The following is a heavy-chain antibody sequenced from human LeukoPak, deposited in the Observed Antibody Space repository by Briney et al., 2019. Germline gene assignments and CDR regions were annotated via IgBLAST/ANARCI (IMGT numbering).Heavy chain of an antibody. V-gene: IGHV4-61*08. D-gene: IGHD2-15*01. CDR2: IYSSGRT. J-gene: IGHJ3*02. CDR3: ARGYCIGGSCYYDAFDI. Sequence: SETLSLTCTVSGGSISSGGYYWSWLRQPPGKGLESIGYIYSSGRTNYNPSLKSRVTISVDTSKNQFSLKLSSVTAADTAVYYCARGYCIGGSCYYDAFDIWGQGTMVTVSS. CDR1: GGSISSGGYY.